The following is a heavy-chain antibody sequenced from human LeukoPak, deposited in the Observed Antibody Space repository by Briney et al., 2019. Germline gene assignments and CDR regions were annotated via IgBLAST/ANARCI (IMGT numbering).Heavy chain of an antibody. D-gene: IGHD6-13*01. J-gene: IGHJ5*02. CDR2: INWNGGST. Sequence: GGSLRLSCAASGFTFDDSGMSWVRQAPGKGLEWVSGINWNGGSTGYADSVKGRFAISRDNAKNSLYLQMNSLRAEDTALYYCARAVGGSSLGSWGQGTLVTVSS. CDR1: GFTFDDSG. CDR3: ARAVGGSSLGS. V-gene: IGHV3-20*04.